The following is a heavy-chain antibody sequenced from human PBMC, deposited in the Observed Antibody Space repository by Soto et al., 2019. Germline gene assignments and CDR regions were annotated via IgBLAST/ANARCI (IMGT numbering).Heavy chain of an antibody. V-gene: IGHV1-69*06. CDR3: TRGIQLWS. D-gene: IGHD5-18*01. J-gene: IGHJ5*02. CDR1: GGTFSNYA. CDR2: IIPLSGTP. Sequence: QVQLVQSGAEVKTPGSSVKVSCKASGGTFSNYALTWVRQATGQGLEWMGGIIPLSGTPNYAQKFQGRVTITADKSTTTVYMERSSLRSEDTAVYYCTRGIQLWSWGQGTRVTVSS.